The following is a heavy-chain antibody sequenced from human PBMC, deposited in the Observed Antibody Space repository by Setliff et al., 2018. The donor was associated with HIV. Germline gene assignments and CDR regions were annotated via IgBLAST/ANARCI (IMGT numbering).Heavy chain of an antibody. Sequence: PGGSLRLSCAASGFSFSIYEMNWVRQAPGKGLEWLSYISSSSGTILYVDSVQGRFTISRDNAKNSLYLQMNSLRAEDTAVYYCARSHYDSGYYHPVQALSYWGQGAQVTVSS. J-gene: IGHJ4*02. V-gene: IGHV3-48*03. D-gene: IGHD3-3*01. CDR2: ISSSSGTI. CDR1: GFSFSIYE. CDR3: ARSHYDSGYYHPVQALSY.